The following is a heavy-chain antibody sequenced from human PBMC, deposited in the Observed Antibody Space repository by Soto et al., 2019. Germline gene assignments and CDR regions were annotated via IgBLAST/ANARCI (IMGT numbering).Heavy chain of an antibody. V-gene: IGHV1-69*13. CDR1: GVTFNRQD. Sequence: SVKVSCKASGVTFNRQDMRWVRQAPGQGLEWMGGIIPMFGTPRYAEKFQDRVTITADESTGTAYLELSSLTSEDTAVYYCATSEGRDSYSFDYWGPGTLVTVSS. J-gene: IGHJ4*02. D-gene: IGHD1-26*01. CDR3: ATSEGRDSYSFDY. CDR2: IIPMFGTP.